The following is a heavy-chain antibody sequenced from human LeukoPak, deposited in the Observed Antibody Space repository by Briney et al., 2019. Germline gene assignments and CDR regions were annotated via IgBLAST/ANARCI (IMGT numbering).Heavy chain of an antibody. CDR2: IFSSTLV. Sequence: GGSLRLSCAASGFTFSDYYMSWIRQAPGKGLEWVSFIFSSTLVNYADSVKGRFTISRDNAKKSIYLQMRSLRDEDTAVYYCASGPYGGNPFDFWGQGTLVTVSS. V-gene: IGHV3-69-1*02. J-gene: IGHJ4*02. CDR1: GFTFSDYY. CDR3: ASGPYGGNPFDF. D-gene: IGHD4-23*01.